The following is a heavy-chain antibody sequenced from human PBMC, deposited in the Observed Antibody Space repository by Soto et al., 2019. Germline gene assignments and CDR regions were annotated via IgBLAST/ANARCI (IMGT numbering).Heavy chain of an antibody. J-gene: IGHJ4*02. Sequence: EVQLVESGGGLVKPGGSLRLSCAASGFTFSSYSMNWVRQAPGKGLEWVSAISGSSSNTYYADSVKGRFTISEDNANTSQYLQMSRLCAEDTAVYYWARDPPLRVTALGAGHYWGQGTLVTVSS. V-gene: IGHV3-21*01. CDR3: ARDPPLRVTALGAGHY. CDR1: GFTFSSYS. D-gene: IGHD4-4*01. CDR2: ISGSSSNT.